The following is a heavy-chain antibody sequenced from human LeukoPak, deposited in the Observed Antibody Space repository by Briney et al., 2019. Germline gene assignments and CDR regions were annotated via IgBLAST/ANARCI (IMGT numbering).Heavy chain of an antibody. CDR3: ARGGYYYYYMDG. J-gene: IGHJ6*03. CDR2: IYYSGST. Sequence: SETLSLTCTVSGGSISSHYWSWIRQPPGKGLEWIGYIYYSGSTNYNPSLKSRVTISVDTSKHQFSLKLSSVTAADTAVYYCARGGYYYYYMDGWGQGTMVTVSS. CDR1: GGSISSHY. V-gene: IGHV4-59*11.